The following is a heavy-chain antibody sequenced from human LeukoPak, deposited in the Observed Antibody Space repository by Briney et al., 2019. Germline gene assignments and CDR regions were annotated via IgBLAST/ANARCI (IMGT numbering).Heavy chain of an antibody. D-gene: IGHD2-2*01. CDR1: GFTFSSYA. CDR2: ISYGGSNK. Sequence: GGSLRLSCAASGFTFSSYAMHWVRQAPGKGLEWVAVISYGGSNKYYADSVKGRFTISRDNSKNTLYLQMNSLRAEDTAVYYCARDLLGYCSSTSCRYYYYGMDVWGQGTTVTVSS. CDR3: ARDLLGYCSSTSCRYYYYGMDV. J-gene: IGHJ6*02. V-gene: IGHV3-30-3*01.